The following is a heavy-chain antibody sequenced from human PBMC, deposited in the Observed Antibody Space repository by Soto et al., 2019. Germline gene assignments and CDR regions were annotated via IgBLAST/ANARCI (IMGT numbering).Heavy chain of an antibody. CDR2: ISYDGSNK. CDR3: ARDDSYGCYAIGVFDY. Sequence: QVQLVESGGGVDQPGRSLRLSCAASGFTFNSYTMHWVRQAPGKGLEWVAVISYDGSNKYYADSVKGRFTISRDNSKNTLYLQMNTLRPEDTAVYYCARDDSYGCYAIGVFDYWGQEPWSPSPQ. CDR1: GFTFNSYT. D-gene: IGHD5-18*01. J-gene: IGHJ4*01. V-gene: IGHV3-30-3*01.